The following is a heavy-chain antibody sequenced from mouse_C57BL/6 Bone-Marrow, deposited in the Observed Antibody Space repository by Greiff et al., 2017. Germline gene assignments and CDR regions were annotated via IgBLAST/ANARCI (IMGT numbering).Heavy chain of an antibody. CDR3: ARNGGSGRGFAY. CDR2: IWRGGST. V-gene: IGHV2-2*01. J-gene: IGHJ3*01. D-gene: IGHD4-1*01. CDR1: GFSLTSYG. Sequence: QVQLKQSGPGLVQPSQSLSITCTVSGFSLTSYGVHWVRQSPGTGLEWLGVIWRGGSTDYNAAFISRLSISKDNSKSQVFFKMNSLQADDTAIYYCARNGGSGRGFAYWGQGTLVTVCA.